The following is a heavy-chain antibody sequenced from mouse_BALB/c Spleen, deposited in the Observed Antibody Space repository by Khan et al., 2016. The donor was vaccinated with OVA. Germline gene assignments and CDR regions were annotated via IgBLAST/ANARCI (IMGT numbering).Heavy chain of an antibody. CDR2: IWSGGNP. CDR1: GFSLTNYG. V-gene: IGHV2-4*02. J-gene: IGHJ4*01. Sequence: QVQLKQSGPGLVQPSQSLSITCTVSGFSLTNYGIHWVRQPPGKGLEWLGLIWSGGNPDYNAAFISRLSIRKDNTKSQVFFKMNSLQTDDTAIYYCARKRGVHYNMDYWGQGTSVTVSS. CDR3: ARKRGVHYNMDY.